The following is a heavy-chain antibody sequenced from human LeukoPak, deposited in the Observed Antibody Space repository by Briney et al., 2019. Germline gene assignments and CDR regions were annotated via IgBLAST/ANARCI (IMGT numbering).Heavy chain of an antibody. CDR1: GFAFGSYA. D-gene: IGHD4-17*01. CDR2: ISYDGSNK. J-gene: IGHJ4*02. Sequence: PGRSLRLSCAASGFAFGSYAMHWVRQAPGKGLEWVAVISYDGSNKYYADSVKGRFTISRDNSKNTLYLQMNSLRAEDTAVYYCARDHYGDYAWAIKNYFDYWGQGTLVTVSS. V-gene: IGHV3-30-3*01. CDR3: ARDHYGDYAWAIKNYFDY.